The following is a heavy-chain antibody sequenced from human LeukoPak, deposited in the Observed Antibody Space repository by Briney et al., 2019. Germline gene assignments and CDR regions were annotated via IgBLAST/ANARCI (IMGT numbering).Heavy chain of an antibody. J-gene: IGHJ4*02. Sequence: SETLSLTCTVSGGSISSYYWSWIRQPPGKGLEWIGEINHSGSTNYNPSLKSRVTISVDTSKNQFSLKLSSVTAADTAVYYCARGPLAYNWNYLGWGQGTLVTVSS. V-gene: IGHV4-34*01. CDR1: GGSISSYY. CDR2: INHSGST. CDR3: ARGPLAYNWNYLG. D-gene: IGHD1-7*01.